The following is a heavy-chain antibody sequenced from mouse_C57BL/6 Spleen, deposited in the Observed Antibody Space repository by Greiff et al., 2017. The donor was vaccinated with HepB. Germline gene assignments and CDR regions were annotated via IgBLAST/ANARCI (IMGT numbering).Heavy chain of an antibody. V-gene: IGHV5-9-1*02. J-gene: IGHJ3*01. Sequence: DVMLVESGEGLVKPGGSLKLSCAASGFTFSSYAMSWVRQTPEKRLEWVAYISSGGDYIYYADTVKGRFTISRDNARNTLYLQMSSLKSEDTAMYYCTREVYYGSSPWFAYWGQGTLVTVSA. D-gene: IGHD1-1*01. CDR3: TREVYYGSSPWFAY. CDR2: ISSGGDYI. CDR1: GFTFSSYA.